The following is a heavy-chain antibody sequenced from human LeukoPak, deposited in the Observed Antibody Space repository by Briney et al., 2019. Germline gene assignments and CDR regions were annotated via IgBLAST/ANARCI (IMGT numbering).Heavy chain of an antibody. Sequence: SETLSLTCAVCGGSFSGYYWSWIRQPPGKGLEWIGEINHSGSTNYNPSLKSRVTISVDTSKNQFSLKLSSVTAADTAVYYCAEWFYDYWGQGTLVTVSS. CDR1: GGSFSGYY. D-gene: IGHD3-3*01. J-gene: IGHJ4*02. CDR3: AEWFYDY. V-gene: IGHV4-34*01. CDR2: INHSGST.